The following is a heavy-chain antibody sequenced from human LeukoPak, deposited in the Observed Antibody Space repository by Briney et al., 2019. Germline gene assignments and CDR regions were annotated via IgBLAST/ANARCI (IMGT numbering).Heavy chain of an antibody. V-gene: IGHV4-34*01. CDR3: ASLSRGTTVTTLDY. J-gene: IGHJ4*02. Sequence: PSETLSLTCAVYGGSFSGYYWSWIRQPPGKGLEWIGEINHSGSTNYNPSLKSRVTISVDTSKNQFSLKLSSVTAADTAVYYCASLSRGTTVTTLDYWGQGTLVTVSS. D-gene: IGHD4-17*01. CDR1: GGSFSGYY. CDR2: INHSGST.